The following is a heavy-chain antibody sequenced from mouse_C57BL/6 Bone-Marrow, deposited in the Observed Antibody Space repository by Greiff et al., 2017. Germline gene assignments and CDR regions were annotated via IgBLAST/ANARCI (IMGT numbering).Heavy chain of an antibody. CDR3: IMYYYGSSNGCFAV. J-gene: IGHJ1*03. CDR2: IDPVDGDT. D-gene: IGHD1-1*01. Sequence: VPLQQSGAELVRPGASVKLSCTASGFNINDYCMHWVQQRPAQGLEWIGRIDPVDGDTVYAPKFQGTATMTADTSSNPADLQLSRLTSEDTAVYDCIMYYYGSSNGCFAVWGTGTTVTVSS. CDR1: GFNINDYC. V-gene: IGHV14-1*01.